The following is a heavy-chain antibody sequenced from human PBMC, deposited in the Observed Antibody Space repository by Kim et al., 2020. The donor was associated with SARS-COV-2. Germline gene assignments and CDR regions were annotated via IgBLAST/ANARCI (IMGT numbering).Heavy chain of an antibody. D-gene: IGHD6-19*01. CDR3: AKASGWYYFDY. V-gene: IGHV3-30*18. CDR1: GFTFSSYG. Sequence: GGSLRLSCAASGFTFSSYGMHWVRQAPGKGLEWVAVISYDGSNKYYADSVKGRFTISRDNSKNTLYLQMNSLRAEDTAVYYCAKASGWYYFDYWGQGTLVTVSS. J-gene: IGHJ4*02. CDR2: ISYDGSNK.